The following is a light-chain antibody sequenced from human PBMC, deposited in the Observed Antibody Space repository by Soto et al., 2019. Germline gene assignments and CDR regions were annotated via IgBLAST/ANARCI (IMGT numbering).Light chain of an antibody. CDR1: SSNIGSNT. Sequence: QSVLTQPPSVAGTPGQRVTISCSGSSSNIGSNTVNWYQQLPGTAPKLLIYSNGQRPSGVPDRFSGSKSGTSASLAISGLQSGDEADYSCATWDDSLNGAVFGGGTQLTVL. V-gene: IGLV1-44*01. J-gene: IGLJ7*01. CDR3: ATWDDSLNGAV. CDR2: SNG.